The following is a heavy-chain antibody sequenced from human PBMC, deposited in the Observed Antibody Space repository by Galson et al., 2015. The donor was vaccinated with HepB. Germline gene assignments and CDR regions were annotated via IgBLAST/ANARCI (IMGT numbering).Heavy chain of an antibody. Sequence: SVKVSCKASGYTFTSYYMHWVRQAPGQGLEWMGIINPSGGSTSYAQKFQGRVTMTRDTSTSTVYMELSSLRSEDTAVYYCARGRYYDFWSGYYIGYYYYYMDVWGKGTTVTVSS. CDR3: ARGRYYDFWSGYYIGYYYYYMDV. CDR1: GYTFTSYY. V-gene: IGHV1-46*01. D-gene: IGHD3-3*01. CDR2: INPSGGST. J-gene: IGHJ6*03.